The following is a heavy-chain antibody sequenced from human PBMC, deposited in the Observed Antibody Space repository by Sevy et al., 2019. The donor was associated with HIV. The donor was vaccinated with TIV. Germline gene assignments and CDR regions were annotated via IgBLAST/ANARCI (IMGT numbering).Heavy chain of an antibody. Sequence: ASVKVSCKASGYIFSDYYIHWVRQAPGQGREWMAWINSDSGVTNYAQRFQGEVTVTRDTSLRTAYLELTNLKSNDTAIYYCARLTTQPTSDLYGLDVWGQGTTVTVSS. J-gene: IGHJ6*02. D-gene: IGHD4-17*01. CDR1: GYIFSDYY. V-gene: IGHV1-2*02. CDR3: ARLTTQPTSDLYGLDV. CDR2: INSDSGVT.